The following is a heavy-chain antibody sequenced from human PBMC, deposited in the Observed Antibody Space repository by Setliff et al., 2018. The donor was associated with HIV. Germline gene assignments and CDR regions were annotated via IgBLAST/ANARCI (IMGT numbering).Heavy chain of an antibody. CDR1: GGTFSSYV. Sequence: GASVKVSCKASGGTFSSYVISWVRQAPGQGPEWMGGIIPMYGVTNYAQKFQGRVTMTRNTSISTAYMELSSLRSEDTAVYYCARVNVLLWFGELNYFDYWGQGTLVTVSS. D-gene: IGHD3-10*01. CDR3: ARVNVLLWFGELNYFDY. J-gene: IGHJ4*02. V-gene: IGHV1-69*10. CDR2: IIPMYGVT.